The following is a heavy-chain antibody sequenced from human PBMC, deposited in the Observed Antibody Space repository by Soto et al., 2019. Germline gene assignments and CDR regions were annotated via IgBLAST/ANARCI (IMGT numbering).Heavy chain of an antibody. V-gene: IGHV1-8*01. J-gene: IGHJ5*02. D-gene: IGHD3-22*01. Sequence: ASVKVSCKASGYTFTSYDINWVRQATGQGLEWMGWMNPNSGNTGYAQKFQGRVTMTRNTSISTAYMELSSLRSEDTAVYYCARRVDSSGYYYWFDPWGQGTLVTVSS. CDR2: MNPNSGNT. CDR1: GYTFTSYD. CDR3: ARRVDSSGYYYWFDP.